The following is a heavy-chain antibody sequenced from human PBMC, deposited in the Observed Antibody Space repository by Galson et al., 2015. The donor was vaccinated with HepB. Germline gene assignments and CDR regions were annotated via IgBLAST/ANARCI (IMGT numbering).Heavy chain of an antibody. J-gene: IGHJ6*02. CDR1: GGSISSYY. V-gene: IGHV4-59*01. D-gene: IGHD4/OR15-4a*01. CDR3: ARGRVGALPLYGMDV. CDR2: IYYSGST. Sequence: SETLSLTCTVSGGSISSYYWSWIRQPPGKGLEWIGYIYYSGSTNYNPSLKSRVTISVDTSKNQFSLKLSSVTAADTAVYYCARGRVGALPLYGMDVWGQGTTVTVSS.